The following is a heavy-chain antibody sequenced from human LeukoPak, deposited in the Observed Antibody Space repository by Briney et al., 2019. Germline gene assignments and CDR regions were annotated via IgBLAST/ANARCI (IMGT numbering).Heavy chain of an antibody. J-gene: IGHJ4*02. CDR2: ISHRGST. CDR3: ARSEDSGSYFSFDY. CDR1: GDYINNGGHY. D-gene: IGHD1-26*01. Sequence: SQTLSLTCSVGGDYINNGGHYWSWIRQPPGKALEYIGYISHRGSTYYNPSLKSRLTISVDGSRNQFSLKLRSATAADTAVYYCARSEDSGSYFSFDYWGQGTLVTVSS. V-gene: IGHV4-30-2*01.